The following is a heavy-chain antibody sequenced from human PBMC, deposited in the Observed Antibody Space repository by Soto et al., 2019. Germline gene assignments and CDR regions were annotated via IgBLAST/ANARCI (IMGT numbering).Heavy chain of an antibody. J-gene: IGHJ4*02. D-gene: IGHD3-22*01. V-gene: IGHV3-23*01. CDR1: GFTFRNQD. CDR3: AKDRQFRSYYESAGHYND. CDR2: ISGRGGVT. Sequence: EVQLLVSGGGLVQPGGSLRLTCVGSGFTFRNQDMRWVRQAPGKGLEWVSGISGRGGVTYYADSVKGRFTISRDNSKNTLYLQMNNLRANDTAVYYCAKDRQFRSYYESAGHYNDWGQGTLVTVSS.